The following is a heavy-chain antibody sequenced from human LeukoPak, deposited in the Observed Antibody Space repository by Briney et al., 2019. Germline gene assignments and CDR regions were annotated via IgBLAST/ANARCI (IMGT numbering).Heavy chain of an antibody. CDR2: FDPKDGET. CDR3: ATALVRLRLGELSFFDY. D-gene: IGHD3-16*02. V-gene: IGHV1-24*01. Sequence: ASVKVSCKVSGYTLTELSMHWVRQAPGKGLEWMGGFDPKDGETIYAQKFQGRVTMTEDTSTDTAYMELSSLRSEDTAVYYCATALVRLRLGELSFFDYWGQGTLVTVSS. J-gene: IGHJ4*02. CDR1: GYTLTELS.